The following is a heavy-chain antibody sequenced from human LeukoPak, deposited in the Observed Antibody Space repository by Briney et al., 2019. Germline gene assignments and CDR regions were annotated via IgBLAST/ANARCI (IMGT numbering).Heavy chain of an antibody. CDR3: ARGYYNILTGYYADY. Sequence: PSETLSLTCTVSGGSISNYYWSWIRQPPGKGLEWIGYFSNSGSTDYNPSPKSRVTISVDTSKNQFSLKLSSVTAADTAVYYCARGYYNILTGYYADYWGQGTLVTVSS. CDR2: FSNSGST. CDR1: GGSISNYY. D-gene: IGHD3-9*01. V-gene: IGHV4-59*01. J-gene: IGHJ4*02.